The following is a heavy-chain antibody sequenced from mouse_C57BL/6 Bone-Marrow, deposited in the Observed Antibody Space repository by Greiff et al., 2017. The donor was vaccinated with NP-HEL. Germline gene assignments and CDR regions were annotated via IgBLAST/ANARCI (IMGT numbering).Heavy chain of an antibody. D-gene: IGHD2-3*01. CDR3: ARGGYDGPLVAY. Sequence: VKLVESGPGLVQPSQSLSITCTVSGFSFTSYGVHWVRQSPGKGLEWLGVIWSGGSTDYNAAFISRLSISKDNSKSQVFFKMNSLQADDTAIYYCARGGYDGPLVAYWGQGTLVTVSA. CDR2: IWSGGST. J-gene: IGHJ3*01. V-gene: IGHV2-2*01. CDR1: GFSFTSYG.